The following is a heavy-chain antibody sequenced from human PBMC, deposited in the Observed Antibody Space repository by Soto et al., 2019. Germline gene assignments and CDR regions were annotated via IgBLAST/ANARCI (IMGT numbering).Heavy chain of an antibody. CDR3: AKDIYSSSSGQDY. J-gene: IGHJ4*02. D-gene: IGHD6-6*01. CDR1: GFTFDDYA. Sequence: EVQLVESGGGLVQPGRSLRLSCAASGFTFDDYAMHWVRQAPGKGLEWVSGISWNGGNIGYADSVKGRFTLSRDNAKNSLFLQMNSLRADDTALYFCAKDIYSSSSGQDYWGQGTPVTGSS. V-gene: IGHV3-9*01. CDR2: ISWNGGNI.